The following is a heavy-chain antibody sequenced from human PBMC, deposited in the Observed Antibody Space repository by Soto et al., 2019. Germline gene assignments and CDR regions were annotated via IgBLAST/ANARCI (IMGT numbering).Heavy chain of an antibody. V-gene: IGHV1-69*08. CDR2: IIPILGIA. CDR1: GGTFSSYT. D-gene: IGHD4-17*01. J-gene: IGHJ4*02. Sequence: QVQLVQSGAEVKKPGSSVKVSCKASGGTFSSYTISWVRQAPGQGLEWMGRIIPILGIANYAQKFQGRVTITADKSTSTAYMELSSLSSEDTAVYYCARDYGDYVQYFDYWGQGTLVTVSS. CDR3: ARDYGDYVQYFDY.